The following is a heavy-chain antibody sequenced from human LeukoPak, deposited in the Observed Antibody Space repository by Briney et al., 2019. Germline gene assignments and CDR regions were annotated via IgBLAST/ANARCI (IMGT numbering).Heavy chain of an antibody. CDR1: GFTFSSYA. CDR2: ISGSGGST. CDR3: AKDRDGDYARDAFDI. D-gene: IGHD4-17*01. Sequence: GGSLRLSCAASGFTFSSYAMSWVRQAPGKGLEWVPAISGSGGSTYYADSVKGRFTISRDNSKNPLYLQMNSLRAEDTAVYYCAKDRDGDYARDAFDIWGQGTMVTVSS. V-gene: IGHV3-23*01. J-gene: IGHJ3*02.